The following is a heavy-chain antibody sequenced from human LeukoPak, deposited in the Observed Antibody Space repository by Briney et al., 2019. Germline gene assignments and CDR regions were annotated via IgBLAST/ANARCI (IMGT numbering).Heavy chain of an antibody. V-gene: IGHV1-69*04. CDR3: ATDISGNWDLDY. D-gene: IGHD1-26*01. CDR1: GGTFSNYA. CDR2: IIPIFGVP. J-gene: IGHJ4*02. Sequence: SVTVSCKASGGTFSNYAINWVRQAPGQGLEWMGRIIPIFGVPNYAQKFQGRLTITADKSTSTAYMELSSLRSEDTAVYYCATDISGNWDLDYWGQGTLVTVSS.